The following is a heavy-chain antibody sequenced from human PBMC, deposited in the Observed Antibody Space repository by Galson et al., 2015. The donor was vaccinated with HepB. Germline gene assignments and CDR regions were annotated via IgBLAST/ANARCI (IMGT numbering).Heavy chain of an antibody. CDR3: ARDQAEGNPDYYYYYGMDV. Sequence: SLRLSCAASGFTFSSYGMNWVRQAPGKGLEWVSYISSSSSTIYYADSVKGRFTISRDNAKNSLYLQMNSLRAEDTAVYYCARDQAEGNPDYYYYYGMDVWGQGTTVTVSS. J-gene: IGHJ6*02. D-gene: IGHD3-10*01. CDR2: ISSSSSTI. V-gene: IGHV3-48*01. CDR1: GFTFSSYG.